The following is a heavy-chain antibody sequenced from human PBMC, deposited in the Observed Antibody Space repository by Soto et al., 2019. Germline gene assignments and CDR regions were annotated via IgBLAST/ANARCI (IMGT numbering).Heavy chain of an antibody. CDR3: ARESGGATATLDYYYFYMDV. J-gene: IGHJ6*03. V-gene: IGHV1-2*04. Sequence: AASVKVSCKSSGDSFHDYYIHWVRQAPGQGLEWMGWINPNSGVTKYAQKFQGWVSMTRDTSIRTVYMQLSRLRSDDTAVYYCARESGGATATLDYYYFYMDVWAQGPRSPSP. CDR2: INPNSGVT. CDR1: GDSFHDYY. D-gene: IGHD5-12*01.